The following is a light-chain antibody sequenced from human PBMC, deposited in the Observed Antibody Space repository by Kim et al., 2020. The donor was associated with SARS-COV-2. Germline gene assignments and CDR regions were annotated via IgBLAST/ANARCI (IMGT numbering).Light chain of an antibody. J-gene: IGLJ3*02. CDR3: ATWDDSLNGFWV. CDR1: SSNIGTNT. V-gene: IGLV1-44*01. CDR2: SND. Sequence: RVTISCSGSSSNIGTNTVSWYQQLPGTAPKLLIHSNDQRPSGVPDRFSGSKSGTSASLAISGLQSEDDADYYCATWDDSLNGFWVFGGGTQLTVL.